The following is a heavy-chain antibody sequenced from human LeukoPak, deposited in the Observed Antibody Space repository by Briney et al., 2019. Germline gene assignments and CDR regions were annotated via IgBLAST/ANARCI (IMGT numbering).Heavy chain of an antibody. Sequence: SVNVSCKASGGTLSSYAISWVRQAPGQGLEWMGGIIPIFGTANYAQKFQGRVTITADESTSTAYMELSSLRSDDTAVYYCARDRITIFGVVIIHLYYYYGMDVWGQGTTVTVSS. J-gene: IGHJ6*02. D-gene: IGHD3-3*01. CDR3: ARDRITIFGVVIIHLYYYYGMDV. V-gene: IGHV1-69*13. CDR2: IIPIFGTA. CDR1: GGTLSSYA.